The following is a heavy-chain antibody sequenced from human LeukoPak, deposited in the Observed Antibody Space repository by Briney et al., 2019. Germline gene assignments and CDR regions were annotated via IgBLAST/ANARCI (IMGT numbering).Heavy chain of an antibody. CDR2: IYSGDNT. Sequence: TGGSLRLSCAASGFTFSSYAMSWVRLAPGKGLEWISVIYSGDNTYYADSVKGRSTISRDNSENSLYLQMSSLRPEDTAVYYCAREREGYAFDIWGQGTMVTVSS. D-gene: IGHD5-24*01. J-gene: IGHJ3*02. V-gene: IGHV3-23*03. CDR1: GFTFSSYA. CDR3: AREREGYAFDI.